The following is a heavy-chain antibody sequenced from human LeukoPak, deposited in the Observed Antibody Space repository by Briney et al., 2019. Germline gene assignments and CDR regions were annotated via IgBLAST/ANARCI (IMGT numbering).Heavy chain of an antibody. CDR1: GFSFSRFW. V-gene: IGHV5-51*01. CDR2: IYPGDSDT. Sequence: GESLKISCQGSGFSFSRFWIAWVRQMPGKDLEWMGIIYPGDSDTRYSPSFQGQVTISADKSISTAYLQWSSLKASDTAMYYCARTSLNYYYYYMDVWGKGTTVTVSS. J-gene: IGHJ6*03. CDR3: ARTSLNYYYYYMDV.